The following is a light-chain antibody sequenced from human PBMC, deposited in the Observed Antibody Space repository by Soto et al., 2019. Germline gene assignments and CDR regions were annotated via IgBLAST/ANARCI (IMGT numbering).Light chain of an antibody. J-gene: IGLJ1*01. V-gene: IGLV2-23*03. CDR1: SSDVVTYNL. CDR2: EGT. CDR3: YSFAGSTTFSYV. Sequence: QSVLTQPASVSGSPGQSISISCTGTSSDVVTYNLVSWYQQHPGKAPTVLIYEGTKRPSGVSNRFSGSKSGDTASLTISGLQTEDEADYYCYSFAGSTTFSYVFGPGTKATVL.